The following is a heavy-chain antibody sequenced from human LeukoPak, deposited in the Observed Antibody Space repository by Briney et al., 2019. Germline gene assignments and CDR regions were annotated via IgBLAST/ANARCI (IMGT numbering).Heavy chain of an antibody. CDR3: ARGSEWELLSCDY. J-gene: IGHJ4*02. Sequence: GGSLRLSCAASGFTVANDRMSWVRQAPGKGLEWVSSISSSSSYIYYADSVKGRFTISRDNAKNSLYLQMNSLRAEDTAVYYCARGSEWELLSCDYWGQGTLVTVSS. D-gene: IGHD1-26*01. V-gene: IGHV3-21*06. CDR2: ISSSSSYI. CDR1: GFTVANDR.